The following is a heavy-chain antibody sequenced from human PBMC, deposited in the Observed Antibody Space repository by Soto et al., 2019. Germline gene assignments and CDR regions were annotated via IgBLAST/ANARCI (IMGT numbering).Heavy chain of an antibody. CDR2: INPNSGGT. Sequence: QVQLVQSGAEVKKPGASVKVSCKASGYTFTGYYMHWVRQAPGQGLEWMGWINPNSGGTNYAQKFQGWVTMTRDTSISTAYMELSRLRSDDTAVYYCARDPGTTGTTWEISHTMDVWGKGTTVTVSS. V-gene: IGHV1-2*04. J-gene: IGHJ6*03. D-gene: IGHD1-1*01. CDR3: ARDPGTTGTTWEISHTMDV. CDR1: GYTFTGYY.